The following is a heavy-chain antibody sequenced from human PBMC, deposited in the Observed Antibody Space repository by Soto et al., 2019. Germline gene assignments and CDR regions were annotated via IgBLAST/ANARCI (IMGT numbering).Heavy chain of an antibody. CDR3: ERDRGIAAAAYGMDV. D-gene: IGHD6-13*01. J-gene: IGHJ6*04. CDR1: GFTYSSYA. V-gene: IGHV3-30-3*01. Sequence: VQLVESGGGLVQPEGSLRLSCAASGFTYSSYAMHWVRQAPGTGLEWVAVISYDGSNKYYADSVKGRFTISRDNSKNTLYLQMRSQRADDTAVYYCERDRGIAAAAYGMDVWGSGTTVTVSS. CDR2: ISYDGSNK.